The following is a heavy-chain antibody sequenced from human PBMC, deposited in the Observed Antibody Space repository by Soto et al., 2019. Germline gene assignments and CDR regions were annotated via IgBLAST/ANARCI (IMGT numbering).Heavy chain of an antibody. V-gene: IGHV4-31*03. CDR1: GGSISSGGYY. Sequence: QVQLQESGPGLVKPSQTLSLTCTVSGGSISSGGYYWSWIRQHPGKGLEWIGYIYYSGSTYYNPSLKCRVTISVDTSKNQFSLKLSSVTAADTDVYYCARGHYDSSGRGNFEYWGQGTLVTVSS. CDR3: ARGHYDSSGRGNFEY. J-gene: IGHJ4*02. CDR2: IYYSGST. D-gene: IGHD3-22*01.